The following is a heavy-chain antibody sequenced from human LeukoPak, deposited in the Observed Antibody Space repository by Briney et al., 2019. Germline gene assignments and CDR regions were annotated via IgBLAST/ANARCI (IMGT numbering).Heavy chain of an antibody. Sequence: SGPTLVNPTQTLTLTCNFSGFSLSTQRMRVSWIRQTPGKALEWLARIDWDDDKFYSTSLRTRLTIFKDTSKNQVVLTMTNMDPADTGTYYCARYSRGWDYMDVWGKGTTVTVSS. J-gene: IGHJ6*03. CDR3: ARYSRGWDYMDV. D-gene: IGHD6-19*01. CDR1: GFSLSTQRMR. CDR2: IDWDDDK. V-gene: IGHV2-70*04.